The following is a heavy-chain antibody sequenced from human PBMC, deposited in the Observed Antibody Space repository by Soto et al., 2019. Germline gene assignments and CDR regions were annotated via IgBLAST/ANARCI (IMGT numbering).Heavy chain of an antibody. CDR2: INPNSGGT. V-gene: IGHV1-2*04. D-gene: IGHD3-16*01. CDR3: ASALNLGSFDY. J-gene: IGHJ4*02. CDR1: GYTLTGYY. Sequence: ASVKVSCKASGYTLTGYYMHWVRQAPGQGLGWMGWINPNSGGTNYAQKFQGWVTMTRDTSISTAYMELSRLRSDDTAVYYCASALNLGSFDYWAQGTLVTVSS.